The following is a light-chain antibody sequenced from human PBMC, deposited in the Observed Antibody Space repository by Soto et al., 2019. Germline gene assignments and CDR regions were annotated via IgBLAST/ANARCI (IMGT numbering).Light chain of an antibody. J-gene: IGKJ1*01. CDR3: QQTYSFPRT. CDR2: IAS. CDR1: QSITNY. Sequence: DIQMTQSPSSLSASVGDRVTITCRASQSITNYLNWYQQKPGRAPQLLIYIASSLQSGVPSRFSGSGSGTDFTLTISRLQPEDFATYYCQQTYSFPRTFGQGTRVEIK. V-gene: IGKV1-39*01.